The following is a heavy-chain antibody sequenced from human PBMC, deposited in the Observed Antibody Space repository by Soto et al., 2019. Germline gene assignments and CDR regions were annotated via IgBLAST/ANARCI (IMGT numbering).Heavy chain of an antibody. D-gene: IGHD3-22*01. CDR1: GFTFSSYG. J-gene: IGHJ3*02. V-gene: IGHV3-30*18. CDR3: AKDLRVSDPDAFDI. CDR2: ISYDGSNK. Sequence: WGSLRLSCAASGFTFSSYGMHWVRQAPGKGLEWVAVISYDGSNKYYADSVKGRFTISRDNSKNTLYLQMNSLRAEDTAVYYCAKDLRVSDPDAFDIWGQGTMVNVSS.